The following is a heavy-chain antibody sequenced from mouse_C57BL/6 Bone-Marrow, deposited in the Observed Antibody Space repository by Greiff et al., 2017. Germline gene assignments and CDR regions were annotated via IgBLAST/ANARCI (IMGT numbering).Heavy chain of an antibody. CDR3: AHGNYFYWYFAV. Sequence: VQLQQSGTVLARPGASVKMSCKTSGYTFTSYWMHWVKQRPGQGLEWIGAIYPGNSDTSYNQKFKGKAKLTVDKPSSTAYMQLSSLTSEDSAVYYCAHGNYFYWYFAVWGTGTTVTVSS. V-gene: IGHV1-5*01. D-gene: IGHD2-1*01. J-gene: IGHJ1*03. CDR2: IYPGNSDT. CDR1: GYTFTSYW.